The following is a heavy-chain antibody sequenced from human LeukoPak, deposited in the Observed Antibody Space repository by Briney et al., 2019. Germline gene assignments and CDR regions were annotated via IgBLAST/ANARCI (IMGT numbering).Heavy chain of an antibody. Sequence: ASVKVSCKASGYTFTSYAMNWVRQAPGQGLEWMGWINTNTGNPTYAQGFTGRFVFSLDTSVSTAYLQISSLKAEDTTVYYCARDKPTNWNSRTNDYWGQGTLVTVSS. V-gene: IGHV7-4-1*02. CDR2: INTNTGNP. CDR3: ARDKPTNWNSRTNDY. D-gene: IGHD1-1*01. CDR1: GYTFTSYA. J-gene: IGHJ4*02.